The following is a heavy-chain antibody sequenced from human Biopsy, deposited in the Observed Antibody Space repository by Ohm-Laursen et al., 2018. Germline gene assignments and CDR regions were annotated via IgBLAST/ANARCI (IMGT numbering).Heavy chain of an antibody. CDR2: MHYSGST. CDR1: GGSLNFYY. Sequence: SDTLSLTCTVSGGSLNFYYWSWIRHPPGKGLEWIGYMHYSGSTKYSPSLKNRVTVSLDTSRNQFSLKLTSMTPADPAVYYCVRGRSPAAYWGQGALVTVSS. V-gene: IGHV4-59*07. CDR3: VRGRSPAAY. D-gene: IGHD3-16*01. J-gene: IGHJ4*02.